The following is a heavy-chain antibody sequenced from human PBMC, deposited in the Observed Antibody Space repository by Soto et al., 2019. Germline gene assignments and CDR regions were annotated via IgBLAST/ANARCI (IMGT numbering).Heavy chain of an antibody. Sequence: QITLKESGPTLVKPRETLTLTCTFSGFTLTTNGVGVGWIRQPPGKALEWLALIYWNGDLRYSPSLNNRLTIAKDTSKSHVVLTMTDMDPVDTATYYCAPRRVAARPDAFGIWGQGAMVSVSS. CDR2: IYWNGDL. CDR1: GFTLTTNGVG. D-gene: IGHD6-6*01. J-gene: IGHJ3*02. V-gene: IGHV2-5*01. CDR3: APRRVAARPDAFGI.